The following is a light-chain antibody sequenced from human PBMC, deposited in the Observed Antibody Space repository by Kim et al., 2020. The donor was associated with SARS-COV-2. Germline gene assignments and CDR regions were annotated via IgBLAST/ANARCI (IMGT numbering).Light chain of an antibody. Sequence: PGGTFTLTCASSSGAASSDYYPNWFQQKPGQAPRALIYSTIIKHSWTPARFSGSLVGGKAALTLSGVQPEDEADYYCLFYHGGGRLFGGGTQLTVL. V-gene: IGLV7-43*01. CDR1: SGAASSDYY. J-gene: IGLJ2*01. CDR2: STI. CDR3: LFYHGGGRL.